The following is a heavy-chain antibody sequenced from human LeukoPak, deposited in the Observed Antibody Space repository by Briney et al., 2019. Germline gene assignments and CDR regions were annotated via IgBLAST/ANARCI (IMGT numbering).Heavy chain of an antibody. D-gene: IGHD3-22*01. CDR1: GFTFRGFV. Sequence: PGGSLSLSCAPSGFTFRGFVRSWAARAQGKGLGWAPVFSVSGGSTYYADSVKGRFTISGDNSKNTLYLQMNSLRAEDTAVYYCAKHYYESSGYYHFDYWGQGTLVTVSS. J-gene: IGHJ4*02. V-gene: IGHV3-23*01. CDR2: FSVSGGST. CDR3: AKHYYESSGYYHFDY.